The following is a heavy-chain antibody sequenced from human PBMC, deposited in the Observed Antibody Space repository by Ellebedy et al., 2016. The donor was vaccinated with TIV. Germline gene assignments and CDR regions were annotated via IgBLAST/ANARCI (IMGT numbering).Heavy chain of an antibody. D-gene: IGHD2-2*01. Sequence: ASVKVSXKTPGGTFSNYIINWVRQAPGQGLEWMGRIIPMFNSATYAQQFQGRVTMVAVKSTGTAFMDLRGLTSDDTAVYFCTNGSTLGTSPFDPWGQGTLVTVSS. CDR2: IIPMFNSA. V-gene: IGHV1-69*06. CDR3: TNGSTLGTSPFDP. CDR1: GGTFSNYI. J-gene: IGHJ5*02.